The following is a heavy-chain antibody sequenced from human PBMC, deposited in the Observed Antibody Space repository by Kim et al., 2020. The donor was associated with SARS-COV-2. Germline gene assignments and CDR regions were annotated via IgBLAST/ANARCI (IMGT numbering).Heavy chain of an antibody. V-gene: IGHV4-59*01. CDR1: GGSISSYY. J-gene: IGHJ4*02. CDR3: ARGSGGSSWYPNFDY. CDR2: IYYSGST. D-gene: IGHD6-13*01. Sequence: SDTLSLTCTVSGGSISSYYWSWIRQPPGKGLEWIGYIYYSGSTNYNPSLKSRVTISVDTSKNQFSLKLSSVTAADTAVYYCARGSGGSSWYPNFDYWGQGTLVTVSS.